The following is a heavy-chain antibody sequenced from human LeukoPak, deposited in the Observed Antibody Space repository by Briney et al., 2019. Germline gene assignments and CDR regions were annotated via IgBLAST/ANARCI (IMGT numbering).Heavy chain of an antibody. CDR3: ARGATYYYDSSGYYFY. V-gene: IGHV3-74*01. D-gene: IGHD3-22*01. CDR1: GFTFSSYW. Sequence: GGSLRLSCAASGFTFSSYWMHWVRQAPGKGLVWVSRINSDGSSTSYADSVKGRFTISRDNAKNTLYLQMNSPRAEDTAVYYCARGATYYYDSSGYYFYWGQGTLVTVSS. J-gene: IGHJ4*02. CDR2: INSDGSST.